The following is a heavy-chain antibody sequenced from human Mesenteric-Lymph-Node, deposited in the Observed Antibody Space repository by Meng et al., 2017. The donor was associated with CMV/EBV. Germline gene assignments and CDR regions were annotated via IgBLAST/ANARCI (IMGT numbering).Heavy chain of an antibody. D-gene: IGHD3-10*01. CDR3: ARPHYYGSGSSPWFDP. Sequence: QLQLQESGPGLVKPSATPSLTSTVSGGSISSSSYYWGWIRQPPGKGLEWIGSIYYSGSTYYNPSLKSRVTISVDTSKNQFSLKLSSVTAADTAVYYCARPHYYGSGSSPWFDPWGQGTLVTVSS. V-gene: IGHV4-39*01. CDR1: GGSISSSSYY. CDR2: IYYSGST. J-gene: IGHJ5*02.